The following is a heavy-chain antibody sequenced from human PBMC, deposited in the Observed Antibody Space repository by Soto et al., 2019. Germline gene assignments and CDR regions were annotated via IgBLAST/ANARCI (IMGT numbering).Heavy chain of an antibody. D-gene: IGHD6-13*01. V-gene: IGHV3-15*07. Sequence: GGSLRLSCAASGFTFSNAWMNWVRQAPGKGLEWVGRIKSKTDGGTTDYAAPVKGRFTISRDDSKSTLYLQMNSLKTEDTAVYYCTSYSSSWYLRPNEPYYYYGMDVWGQGTTVTVSS. CDR1: GFTFSNAW. CDR3: TSYSSSWYLRPNEPYYYYGMDV. CDR2: IKSKTDGGTT. J-gene: IGHJ6*02.